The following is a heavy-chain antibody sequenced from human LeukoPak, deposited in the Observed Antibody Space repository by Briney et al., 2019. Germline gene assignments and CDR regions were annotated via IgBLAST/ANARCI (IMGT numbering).Heavy chain of an antibody. CDR2: IYYSGST. CDR3: ARAPEVVYSYGNFDY. V-gene: IGHV4-59*01. CDR1: GGSISSYY. J-gene: IGHJ4*02. D-gene: IGHD5-18*01. Sequence: SETLSLTCTVSGGSISSYYWSWIRQPPGKGLEWIGYIYYSGSTNYNPSLKSRVTISVDTSKNQFSLKLSSVTAADTAVYYCARAPEVVYSYGNFDYWGQGTLVTVSS.